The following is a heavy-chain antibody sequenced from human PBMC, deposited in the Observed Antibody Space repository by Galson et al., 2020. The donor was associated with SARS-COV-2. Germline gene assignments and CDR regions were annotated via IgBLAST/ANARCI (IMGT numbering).Heavy chain of an antibody. J-gene: IGHJ1*01. Sequence: SETLSLTCTVSGGSISSGGYYWSWIRQHPGKGLEWIGYIYYSGSTYYNPSLKSRVTISVDTSKNQFSLKLSSVTAADTAVYYCARDKGGYCGGDCYPEYFQHWGQGTLVTVSS. V-gene: IGHV4-31*03. CDR2: IYYSGST. CDR3: ARDKGGYCGGDCYPEYFQH. D-gene: IGHD2-21*02. CDR1: GGSISSGGYY.